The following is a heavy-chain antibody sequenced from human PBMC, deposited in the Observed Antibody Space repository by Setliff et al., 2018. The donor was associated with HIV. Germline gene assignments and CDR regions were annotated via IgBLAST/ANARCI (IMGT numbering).Heavy chain of an antibody. CDR2: INPNGGGV. Sequence: ASVKVSCKASKYTLIDYYMHWVRQAPGQGLEWMGWINPNGGGVNYAQKFQPRVTMTRDPSITTVYLELNDLRSDDTAVYYCARFPLRASVSPDYWGQGALVTVSS. D-gene: IGHD4-17*01. J-gene: IGHJ4*02. CDR1: KYTLIDYY. V-gene: IGHV1-2*02. CDR3: ARFPLRASVSPDY.